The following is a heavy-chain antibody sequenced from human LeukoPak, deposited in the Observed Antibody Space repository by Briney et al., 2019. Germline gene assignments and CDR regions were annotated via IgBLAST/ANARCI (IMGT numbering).Heavy chain of an antibody. CDR3: AKPARTDYTDY. J-gene: IGHJ4*02. Sequence: GGSLRLSCAASGFTFSSYAMSWVRQAPGKGLEWVSTISNSDNKPYYADSVKGRFTISRDNSKNTLHLQMNSLRAGDTAIYFCAKPARTDYTDYWGQGTLVTVSS. CDR2: ISNSDNKP. V-gene: IGHV3-23*01. CDR1: GFTFSSYA. D-gene: IGHD1-14*01.